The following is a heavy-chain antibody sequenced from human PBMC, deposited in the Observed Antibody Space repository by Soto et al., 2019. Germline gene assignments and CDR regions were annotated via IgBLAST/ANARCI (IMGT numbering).Heavy chain of an antibody. Sequence: EVQLVESGGGLVQPGGSLRLSCAASGFTFSSYSMNCVRQAPGKGLEWVSYISSSSSTIYYADSVKGRFTISRDNAMNSLYLQMNSLRAEDTAVYYCARDLNYGLFDYWGQGTLVTVSS. CDR3: ARDLNYGLFDY. D-gene: IGHD4-17*01. J-gene: IGHJ4*02. CDR1: GFTFSSYS. V-gene: IGHV3-48*01. CDR2: ISSSSSTI.